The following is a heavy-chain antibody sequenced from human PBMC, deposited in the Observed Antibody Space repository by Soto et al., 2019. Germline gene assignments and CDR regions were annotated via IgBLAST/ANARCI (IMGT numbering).Heavy chain of an antibody. V-gene: IGHV1-24*01. CDR3: ATLGGNYYDSSGSIRDAFDI. CDR1: GYTLTELS. CDR2: FDPEDGET. J-gene: IGHJ3*02. D-gene: IGHD3-22*01. Sequence: QVQLVQSGAEVKKPGASVKVSCKVSGYTLTELSMHWVRQAPGKGLEWMGRFDPEDGETNYAQKFQGRVSMTEDTSTDPACMGLSSLRCEDRAVYYGATLGGNYYDSSGSIRDAFDIWGGGTMVTVCS.